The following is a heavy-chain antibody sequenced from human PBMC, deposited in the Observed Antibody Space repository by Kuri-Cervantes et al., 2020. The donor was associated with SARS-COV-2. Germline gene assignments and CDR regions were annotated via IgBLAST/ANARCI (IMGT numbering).Heavy chain of an antibody. D-gene: IGHD4-23*01. CDR2: IIPIFGTA. J-gene: IGHJ4*02. CDR1: GGTFSSYT. CDR3: AIGGNSSPDDY. Sequence: SVTVSCKASGGTFSSYTISWVRQAPGQGLEWMGGIIPIFGTANYAQKFQGRVTITADKSTSTAYMELSSLRSEDTAVYYCAIGGNSSPDDYWGQGTLVTVSS. V-gene: IGHV1-69*06.